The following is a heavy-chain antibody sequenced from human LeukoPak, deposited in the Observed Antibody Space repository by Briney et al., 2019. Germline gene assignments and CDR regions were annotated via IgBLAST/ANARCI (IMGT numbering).Heavy chain of an antibody. J-gene: IGHJ5*02. V-gene: IGHV3-48*03. D-gene: IGHD5-18*01. CDR1: GFTFISYS. CDR3: AKTLGFSDGSSTRTQDWFDP. CDR2: ISNSGGTI. Sequence: PGGSLRLSCAASGFTFISYSMTWVRQAPGKGLEWVSYISNSGGTIAYADSVKGRFTTSRDNAKNSLYLQMNSLRAEDTAVYYCAKTLGFSDGSSTRTQDWFDPWGQGTLVTVSS.